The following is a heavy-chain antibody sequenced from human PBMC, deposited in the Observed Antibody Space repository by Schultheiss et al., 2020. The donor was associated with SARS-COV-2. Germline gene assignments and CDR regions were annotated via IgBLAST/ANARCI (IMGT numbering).Heavy chain of an antibody. D-gene: IGHD3-22*01. V-gene: IGHV4-30-4*08. Sequence: SETLSLTCTVSGGSISSGGYYWSWIRQHPGKGLEWIGYIYYSGSTYYNPSLKSRVTISVDTSKNQFSLKLSSVTAADTVVYYCASVTYSSLRFDPWGQGTLVTVSS. CDR3: ASVTYSSLRFDP. J-gene: IGHJ5*02. CDR2: IYYSGST. CDR1: GGSISSGGYY.